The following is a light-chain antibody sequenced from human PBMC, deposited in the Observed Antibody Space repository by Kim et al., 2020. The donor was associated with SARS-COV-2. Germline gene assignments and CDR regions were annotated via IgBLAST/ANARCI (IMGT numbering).Light chain of an antibody. CDR2: GIS. CDR1: QSVSSN. V-gene: IGKV3-15*01. Sequence: EIVMTQSPATLSVSPGERATLSCRASQSVSSNFLAWYQQKPGQAPRLLIYGISTRATGIPARFSGSGSGTEFTLTISGLQSEDFAVYYCQQYTNWPLTFGGGTKVEI. J-gene: IGKJ4*01. CDR3: QQYTNWPLT.